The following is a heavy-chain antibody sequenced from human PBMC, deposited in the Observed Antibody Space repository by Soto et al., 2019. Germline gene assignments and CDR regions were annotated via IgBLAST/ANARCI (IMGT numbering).Heavy chain of an antibody. CDR3: VHQTPGSYCDSTSCVGWFDP. Sequence: QITLKESGPPLVKPTQTLTLTCTFSGFSLSTSGVGVGWIRQPPGKALEWLALIYWNDDERYSPSLKSRLTITKDTSKNQVVLTMTNVDPVDTATYFCVHQTPGSYCDSTSCVGWFDPWGQGTLVTVSS. D-gene: IGHD2-2*01. CDR2: IYWNDDE. V-gene: IGHV2-5*01. J-gene: IGHJ5*02. CDR1: GFSLSTSGVG.